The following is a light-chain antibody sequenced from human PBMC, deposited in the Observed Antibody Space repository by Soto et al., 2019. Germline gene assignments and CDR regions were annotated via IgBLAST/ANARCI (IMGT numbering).Light chain of an antibody. CDR2: AAS. V-gene: IGKV1-27*01. J-gene: IGKJ3*01. CDR3: QKYSSVPV. CDR1: QGIRNF. Sequence: DIQMTQSPTSLSASVGDRVTITCRASQGIRNFVAWYQQKPGKPPKLLIYAASTLQSGVPSRFSGSGSGTDFTITMHSLQRDDVATYSCQKYSSVPVFGPGTKV.